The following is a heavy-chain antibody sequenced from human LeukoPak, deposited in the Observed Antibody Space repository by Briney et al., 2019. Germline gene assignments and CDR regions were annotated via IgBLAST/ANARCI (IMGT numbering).Heavy chain of an antibody. CDR2: ISSSGSTI. V-gene: IGHV3-11*01. CDR3: AKLCGGDCLDAFDI. CDR1: GFTFSDYY. Sequence: PGGSLRLSCAASGFTFSDYYMSWIRQAPGKGLEWVSYISSSGSTIYYADSVKGRFTISRDNAKNSLYLQMNSLRAEDTAVYYCAKLCGGDCLDAFDIWGQGTMVTVSS. J-gene: IGHJ3*02. D-gene: IGHD2-21*02.